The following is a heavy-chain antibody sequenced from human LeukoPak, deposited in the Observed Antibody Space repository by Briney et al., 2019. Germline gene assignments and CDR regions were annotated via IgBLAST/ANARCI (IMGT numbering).Heavy chain of an antibody. CDR3: ARESSVTDAFDI. D-gene: IGHD4-17*01. CDR2: INPSGGST. V-gene: IGHV1-46*03. J-gene: IGHJ3*02. CDR1: GYTFTSYY. Sequence: ASVKVSCKASGYTFTSYYMHWVRQAPGQGLEWMGIINPSGGSTSYAQKFQGRVTMTRDTPTSTVYMELSSLRSEDTAVYYCARESSVTDAFDIWGQGTMVTVSS.